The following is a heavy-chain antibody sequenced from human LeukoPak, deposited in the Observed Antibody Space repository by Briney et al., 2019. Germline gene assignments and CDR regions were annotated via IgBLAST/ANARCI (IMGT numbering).Heavy chain of an antibody. J-gene: IGHJ5*02. Sequence: PSESLSLTCAVYGGSFSGYYWSWIRQPPGKGLEWNWEINNSGSTNYNPSLKSRVTISVDTSKNQFSLKLSSVTAADTAVYYCARGWFSTMVRGVIFLGYWFDAWGQGTLVTVSS. V-gene: IGHV4-34*01. CDR2: INNSGST. D-gene: IGHD3-10*01. CDR3: ARGWFSTMVRGVIFLGYWFDA. CDR1: GGSFSGYY.